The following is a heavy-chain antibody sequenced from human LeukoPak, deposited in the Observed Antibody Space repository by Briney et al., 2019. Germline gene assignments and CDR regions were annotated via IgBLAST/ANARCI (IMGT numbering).Heavy chain of an antibody. CDR1: GFTFSNFG. J-gene: IGHJ4*02. CDR3: TRGSDTSFGY. Sequence: PGESLRLSCAVSGFTFSNFGMNWVRQAPGMGLDWVSYISPNGKTIHYADSVRGRFSISRDNARNSLHLQMNSLRDEDAAVYYCTRGSDTSFGYWGQGTPVAVSS. CDR2: ISPNGKTI. V-gene: IGHV3-48*02. D-gene: IGHD2-15*01.